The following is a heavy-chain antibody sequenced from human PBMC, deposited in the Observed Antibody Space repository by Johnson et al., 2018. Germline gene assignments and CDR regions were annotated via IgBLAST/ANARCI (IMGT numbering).Heavy chain of an antibody. D-gene: IGHD3-22*01. CDR3: ARDEGYYYDSSAYSGGLYYYKGMDV. V-gene: IGHV3-21*01. CDR1: GFTFSDYV. CDR2: ISSSSSYI. J-gene: IGHJ6*02. Sequence: VQLVQSGGGLVKPGGSRRLSCAASGFTFSDYVINWVRQAPGKGLEWVSSISSSSSYIYYADSGGGRFTISRDNAKHSLSLQRNSLRAEDTAVYYRARDEGYYYDSSAYSGGLYYYKGMDVWGQGTTVTVSS.